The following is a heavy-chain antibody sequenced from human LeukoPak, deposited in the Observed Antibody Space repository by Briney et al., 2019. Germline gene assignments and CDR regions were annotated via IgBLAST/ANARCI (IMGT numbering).Heavy chain of an antibody. V-gene: IGHV4-39*01. Sequence: WVRQAPGKGLEWIGSIYYSGSTYYNPSLKSRVTISVDTSKNQFSLKLSSVTAADTAVYYCARHVGFFYCGGDCYSDYWGQGTLVTVSS. D-gene: IGHD2-21*02. CDR3: ARHVGFFYCGGDCYSDY. CDR2: IYYSGST. J-gene: IGHJ4*02.